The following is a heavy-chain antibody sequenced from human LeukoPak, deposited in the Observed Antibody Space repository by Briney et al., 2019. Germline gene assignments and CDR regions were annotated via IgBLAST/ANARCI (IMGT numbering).Heavy chain of an antibody. V-gene: IGHV4-59*08. D-gene: IGHD5-24*01. CDR3: ARSYGYHSVVWDY. CDR2: ISYSGST. J-gene: IGHJ4*02. Sequence: NPSETLSLTCTIPGGSIRYYYWSWIRRPPGKKLEWIGYISYSGSTIYSPSLKSRVTISLATSRNQFSLKLTSVTATDTAIYYCARSYGYHSVVWDYWGQGTLVTVSS. CDR1: GGSIRYYY.